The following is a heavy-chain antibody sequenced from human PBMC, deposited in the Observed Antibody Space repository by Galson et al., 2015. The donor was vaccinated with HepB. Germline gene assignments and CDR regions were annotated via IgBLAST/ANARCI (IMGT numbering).Heavy chain of an antibody. D-gene: IGHD2-15*01. J-gene: IGHJ3*02. CDR2: TYYRSKWYI. Sequence: CAISGDSVSRNSAAWNWIRQSPSRGLEWLGRTYYRSKWYIDYAVSVTSRMTISADTSKNQFSLQLNSVTAEDTAVYYCARRGSGFTVFIFDIWGQGTMVTISS. CDR3: ARRGSGFTVFIFDI. V-gene: IGHV6-1*01. CDR1: GDSVSRNSAA.